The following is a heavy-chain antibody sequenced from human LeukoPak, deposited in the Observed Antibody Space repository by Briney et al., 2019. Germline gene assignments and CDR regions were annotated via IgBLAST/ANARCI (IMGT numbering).Heavy chain of an antibody. Sequence: PGGSLRLSCAASGFTFSDHYMSWIRQAPGKGLEWVSYISSSGSTIYYADSVKGRFTISRDNAKNSLYLQMNSLRAEDTAVYYCARDIPGAGVRSAFDIWGQGTMVTVSS. CDR3: ARDIPGAGVRSAFDI. J-gene: IGHJ3*02. CDR1: GFTFSDHY. V-gene: IGHV3-11*04. D-gene: IGHD1-26*01. CDR2: ISSSGSTI.